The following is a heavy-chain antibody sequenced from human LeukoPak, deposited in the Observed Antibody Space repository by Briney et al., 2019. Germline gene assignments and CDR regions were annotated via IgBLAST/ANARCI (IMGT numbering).Heavy chain of an antibody. V-gene: IGHV1-46*01. CDR2: INPSGGTT. D-gene: IGHD6-13*01. Sequence: ASVKVSCKASGYIFTSYSVHWVRRAPGQGLEWMGIINPSGGTTNYAQKFQGRVTMTTDTSTSTAYMELRSLRSDDTAVYYCARVVAAAGTWLYYYYMDVWGKGTTVTVSS. J-gene: IGHJ6*03. CDR3: ARVVAAAGTWLYYYYMDV. CDR1: GYIFTSYS.